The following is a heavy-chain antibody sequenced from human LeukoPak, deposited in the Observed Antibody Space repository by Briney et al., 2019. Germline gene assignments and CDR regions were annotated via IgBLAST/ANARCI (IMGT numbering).Heavy chain of an antibody. D-gene: IGHD3-3*01. J-gene: IGHJ4*02. CDR3: TRGGNRYYDFWSGYYISALEDESRH. V-gene: IGHV3-49*03. CDR2: IRSKAYGGTT. CDR1: SSGGYY. Sequence: SSGGYYRSWFRQAPGKGLEWVGFIRSKAYGGTTEYAASVKGRFTISRDDSESIAYLQMNSLKTEDTAVYYCTRGGNRYYDFWSGYYISALEDESRHWGQGTLVTVSS.